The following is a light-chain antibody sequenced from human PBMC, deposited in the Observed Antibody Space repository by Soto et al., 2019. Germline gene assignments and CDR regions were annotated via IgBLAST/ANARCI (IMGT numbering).Light chain of an antibody. CDR1: SSDIGVYNY. J-gene: IGLJ3*02. V-gene: IGLV2-14*01. Sequence: QSALTQPASVSGSPGQSITITCTGTSSDIGVYNYVSWYQQHPGKAPKLVICEVSNRPSGVSSRFSGSQSGNTASLTISGLRTEDEADYYCVAWDDRLNGWVFGGGTKLTVL. CDR3: VAWDDRLNGWV. CDR2: EVS.